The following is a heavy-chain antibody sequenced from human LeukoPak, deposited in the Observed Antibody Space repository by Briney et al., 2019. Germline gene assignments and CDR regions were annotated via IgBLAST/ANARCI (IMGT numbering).Heavy chain of an antibody. Sequence: PGGSLRLSCAASEFTFSSYWMNWVRQAPGKGLEWVANIKPDGSDKYYVDSVKGRFTISRDNAKNSLYLQMNSLRAEDTAVYYCVRAYNALDVWGQGTTVTVSS. CDR1: EFTFSSYW. V-gene: IGHV3-7*01. J-gene: IGHJ6*02. CDR2: IKPDGSDK. CDR3: VRAYNALDV.